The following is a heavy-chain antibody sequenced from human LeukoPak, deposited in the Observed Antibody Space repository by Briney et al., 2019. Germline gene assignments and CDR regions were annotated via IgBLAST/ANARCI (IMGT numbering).Heavy chain of an antibody. CDR2: INPSGGST. CDR1: GYTFTSYY. D-gene: IGHD6-6*01. J-gene: IGHJ5*02. CDR3: ARGGAARLIWFDP. Sequence: ASVKVSCKASGYTFTSYYMHWVRQAPGQGLEWMGLINPSGGSTNYAQKFQRRVTMTRDTSTSTVYMELSSLRSEDTAVYYCARGGAARLIWFDPWGQGTLVTVSS. V-gene: IGHV1-46*03.